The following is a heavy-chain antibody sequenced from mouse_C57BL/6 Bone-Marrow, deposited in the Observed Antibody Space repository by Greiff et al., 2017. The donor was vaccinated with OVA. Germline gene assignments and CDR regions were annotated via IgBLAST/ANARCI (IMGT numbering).Heavy chain of an antibody. J-gene: IGHJ3*01. Sequence: QVQLQQSGAELVRPGTSVKVSCKASGYAFTNYLIEWVKQRPGQGLEWIGVINPGSGGTNYNEKFKGKATLTADKSSSTAYMQLSSLTSEDPAVYFCARGGYDAGFAYWGQGTLVTVSA. CDR1: GYAFTNYL. D-gene: IGHD2-2*01. CDR3: ARGGYDAGFAY. V-gene: IGHV1-54*01. CDR2: INPGSGGT.